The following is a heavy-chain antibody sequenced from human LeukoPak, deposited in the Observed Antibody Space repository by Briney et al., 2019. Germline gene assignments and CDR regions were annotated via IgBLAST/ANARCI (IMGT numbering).Heavy chain of an antibody. V-gene: IGHV4-34*01. D-gene: IGHD3-10*01. CDR2: INHSGST. J-gene: IGHJ4*02. CDR3: ARRGVRGVPY. CDR1: GGSFSGYY. Sequence: SETLSLTCAVYGGSFSGYYWSWIRQPPGKGLEWIGEINHSGSTNYNPSLKSRVTISVDTSKNQFSLKLSSVTAADTAVYYCARRGVRGVPYWSQGTLLTVSS.